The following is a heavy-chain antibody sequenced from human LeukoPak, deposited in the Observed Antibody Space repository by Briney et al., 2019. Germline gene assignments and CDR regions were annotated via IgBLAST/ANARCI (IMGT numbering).Heavy chain of an antibody. V-gene: IGHV1-2*02. CDR1: GYIFTGYY. J-gene: IGHJ4*02. Sequence: ASVKVSCKVSGYIFTGYYMHWVRQAPGQGLEWMGWINPNSGGTNYAQKFQGRVTMTRDTSISTAYMEVSRLRSDDTAVYYCHYYDSQGFGYWGQGSLVTVSS. CDR3: HYYDSQGFGY. CDR2: INPNSGGT. D-gene: IGHD3-22*01.